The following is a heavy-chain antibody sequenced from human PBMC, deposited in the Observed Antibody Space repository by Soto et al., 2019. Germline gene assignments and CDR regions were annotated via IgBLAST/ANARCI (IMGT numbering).Heavy chain of an antibody. J-gene: IGHJ5*01. CDR1: HYTFTTYT. D-gene: IGHD3-3*01. Sequence: ASVKVSFKASHYTFTTYTITWVRQAPGQRLEWVGCIVPNSGNTNFAQKFQGRLSLTIDTSTSTAYMELRSLRSDDTAVYYCAKDEGNYLDFWGHGTLVTVSS. V-gene: IGHV1-18*04. CDR2: IVPNSGNT. CDR3: AKDEGNYLDF.